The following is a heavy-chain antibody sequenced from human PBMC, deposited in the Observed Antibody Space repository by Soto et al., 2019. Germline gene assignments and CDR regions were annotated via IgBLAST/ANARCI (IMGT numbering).Heavy chain of an antibody. J-gene: IGHJ4*02. CDR1: RYSFTSYW. Sequence: PGESLKISCNGSRYSFTSYWISWVRQMPGKGLEWMGRIDPSDSYTNYSPSFQGHVTISAGKSISTAYLQWSSLKASDTAMYYCASHGDSSGWRSLGYWGQVTLFTVSS. CDR3: ASHGDSSGWRSLGY. CDR2: IDPSDSYT. V-gene: IGHV5-10-1*01. D-gene: IGHD6-19*01.